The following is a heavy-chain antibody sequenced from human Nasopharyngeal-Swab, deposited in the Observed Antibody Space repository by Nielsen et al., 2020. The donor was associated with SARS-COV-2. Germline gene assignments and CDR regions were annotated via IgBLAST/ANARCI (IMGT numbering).Heavy chain of an antibody. J-gene: IGHJ6*02. CDR3: ARDNDYGDYALYYYYSMDV. D-gene: IGHD4-17*01. V-gene: IGHV3-7*03. Sequence: GESLKISCAASGFTFSSYWMSWVRQAPGKGLEWVANIKQDGSEKYYVDSVKGRFTISRDNAKNSLYLQMNSLRAEDTAVYYCARDNDYGDYALYYYYSMDVWGQGTTVTVSS. CDR1: GFTFSSYW. CDR2: IKQDGSEK.